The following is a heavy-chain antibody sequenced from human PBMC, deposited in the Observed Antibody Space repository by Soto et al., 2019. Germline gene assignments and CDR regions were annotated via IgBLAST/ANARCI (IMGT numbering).Heavy chain of an antibody. D-gene: IGHD5-12*01. CDR1: GDSVSSNSAA. J-gene: IGHJ5*01. V-gene: IGHV6-1*01. Sequence: QVQLQQSGPGLVKPSQTLSLTRAISGDSVSSNSAAWNWIRQSPSRGLEWLGRTYYRSQWFNDYAVSVKSRITINPDTSNNQFSLQLNSVTPEDTAVDFCARDLSGYESGGGGFDSWGQGTLVTVSS. CDR3: ARDLSGYESGGGGFDS. CDR2: TYYRSQWFN.